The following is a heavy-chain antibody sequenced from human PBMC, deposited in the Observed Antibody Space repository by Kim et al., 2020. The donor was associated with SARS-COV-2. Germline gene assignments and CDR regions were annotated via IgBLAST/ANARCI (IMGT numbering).Heavy chain of an antibody. CDR1: GGSFSGYY. CDR3: ARAVLLWFGGLLDP. J-gene: IGHJ5*02. Sequence: SQTLSLTCAVYGGSFSGYYWSWIRQPPGKGLEWIGEINHSGSTNYNPSLKSRVTISVDTSKNQFSLKLSSVTAADTAVYYCARAVLLWFGGLLDPWGQGTLVTVSS. CDR2: INHSGST. D-gene: IGHD3-10*01. V-gene: IGHV4-34*01.